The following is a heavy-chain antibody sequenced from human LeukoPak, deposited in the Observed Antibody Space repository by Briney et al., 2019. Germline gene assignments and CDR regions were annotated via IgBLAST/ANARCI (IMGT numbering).Heavy chain of an antibody. CDR2: VWHDGSNR. CDR3: ASELFGSGSCPDY. D-gene: IGHD3-10*01. J-gene: IGHJ4*02. CDR1: VFTFSSYA. Sequence: GGSLRLSCTAPVFTFSSYAIHCIRQAPGKGLEWVALVWHDGSNRYYADSVKGRFTISRDNSKNTVYLQMNSLRAEDTAVYYCASELFGSGSCPDYWGQGTLVTVSS. V-gene: IGHV3-33*01.